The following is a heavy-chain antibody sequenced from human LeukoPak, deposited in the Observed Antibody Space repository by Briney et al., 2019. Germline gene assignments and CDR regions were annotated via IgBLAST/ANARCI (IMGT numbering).Heavy chain of an antibody. D-gene: IGHD6-6*01. V-gene: IGHV1-46*01. Sequence: ASVKVSCKASGYTFTIHYMHWVRQAPGQGLEWMGIINPSGGSTSYAQKFQGRVTMTRDMSTSTVYMELSSLRFEDTAVYYCARLDFEYSSSSAGYWGQGTLVTVSS. CDR1: GYTFTIHY. CDR3: ARLDFEYSSSSAGY. CDR2: INPSGGST. J-gene: IGHJ4*02.